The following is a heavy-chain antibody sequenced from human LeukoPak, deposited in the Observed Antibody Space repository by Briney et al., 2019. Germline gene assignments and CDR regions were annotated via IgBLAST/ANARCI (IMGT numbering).Heavy chain of an antibody. CDR1: RGSINSSRYY. CDR2: IYYSGST. V-gene: IGHV4-39*01. J-gene: IGHJ6*03. CDR3: ASAALEYSSWSSGFDYYYGDMDV. Sequence: SETLSLTCIDPRGSINSSRYYWGWIRQPPGKGLEWIGSIYYSGSTYYNPSLKSRVTISVDTSKNQFSLKPSTVTAAHTAGFYCASAALEYSSWSSGFDYYYGDMDVWGKGTTVTVSS. D-gene: IGHD6-6*01.